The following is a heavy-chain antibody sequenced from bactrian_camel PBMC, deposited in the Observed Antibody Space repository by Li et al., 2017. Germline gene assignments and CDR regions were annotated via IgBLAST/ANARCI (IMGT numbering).Heavy chain of an antibody. J-gene: IGHJ6*01. CDR3: ASVGYDNDWYSSDFAS. V-gene: IGHV3S1*01. D-gene: IGHD4*01. CDR2: VNTRGQPS. CDR1: GFTISTYG. Sequence: VQLVESGGGLVQPGGSLRLSCATSGFTISTYGVSWVRQAPGKGLECVSIVNTRGQPSYSADSVKDRFTISRDNAKNTVYLQMNGLKTDDTAKYYCASVGYDNDWYSSDFASWGQGTQVTVS.